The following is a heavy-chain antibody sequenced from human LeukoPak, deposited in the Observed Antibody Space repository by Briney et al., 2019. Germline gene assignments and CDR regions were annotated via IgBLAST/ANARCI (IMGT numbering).Heavy chain of an antibody. J-gene: IGHJ4*02. CDR3: AKSINYYDSSDFDN. Sequence: GGSLRLSCAASGFTFSDYYMSWIRQAPGKGLEWVSYISSSGSTIYYADSVKGRCTISRDNFKNTLYLQMNSLRAEDTALYYCAKSINYYDSSDFDNWGQGTLVTVSS. V-gene: IGHV3-11*01. D-gene: IGHD3-22*01. CDR1: GFTFSDYY. CDR2: ISSSGSTI.